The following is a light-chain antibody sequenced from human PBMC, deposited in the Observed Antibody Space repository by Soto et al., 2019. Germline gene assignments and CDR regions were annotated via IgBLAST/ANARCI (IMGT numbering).Light chain of an antibody. Sequence: DIQMTQSPSSLSASVGDRVTITCRASESISTWLAWYQQKPGKAPKPLIYGASSLESGVPPRFSGDGSGTEFTLTISSLQRDDFGIYYCQQYSRLWSFGQGTKVDIK. CDR3: QQYSRLWS. CDR1: ESISTW. J-gene: IGKJ1*01. V-gene: IGKV1-5*03. CDR2: GAS.